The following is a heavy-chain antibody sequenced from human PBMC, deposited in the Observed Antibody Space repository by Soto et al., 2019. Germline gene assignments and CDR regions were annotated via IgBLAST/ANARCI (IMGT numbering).Heavy chain of an antibody. CDR1: GYTFTSYD. CDR3: ASGGSSYGYGEGGYYYGMDF. Sequence: ASVKVSCKASGYTFTSYDINWVRQATGQGLEWMGWMNPNSGNTGYAQKFQGRVTMTWNTSISTAYMELSSLRSEDTAVYYCASGGSSYGYGEGGYYYGMDFWGQGTTVTVSS. CDR2: MNPNSGNT. J-gene: IGHJ6*02. V-gene: IGHV1-8*01. D-gene: IGHD5-18*01.